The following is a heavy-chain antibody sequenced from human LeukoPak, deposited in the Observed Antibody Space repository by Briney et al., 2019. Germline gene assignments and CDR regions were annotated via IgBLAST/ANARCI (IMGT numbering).Heavy chain of an antibody. J-gene: IGHJ3*02. CDR2: ISGSGGST. CDR3: ARGGYRTNDAFDI. D-gene: IGHD2-2*02. Sequence: GGSLRLSCAASGFTFSSYAMSRVRQAPGKGLEWVSAISGSGGSTYYADSVKGRFTISRDNAKNSLYLQMNSLRAEDTAVYYCARGGYRTNDAFDIWGQGTMVTVSS. CDR1: GFTFSSYA. V-gene: IGHV3-23*01.